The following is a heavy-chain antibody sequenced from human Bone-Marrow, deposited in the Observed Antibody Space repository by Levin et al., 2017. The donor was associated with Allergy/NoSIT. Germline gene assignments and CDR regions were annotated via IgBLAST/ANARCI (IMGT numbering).Heavy chain of an antibody. CDR1: GFTFSSYT. V-gene: IGHV3-48*01. CDR2: ISNGSDSI. J-gene: IGHJ6*03. D-gene: IGHD6-6*01. Sequence: GESLKISCAASGFTFSSYTMNWVRQAPGKGLEWISYISNGSDSINYADSVKGRLTISRDNAKNSLYLQVANLRAEDTAVYYCARVSRITARLLTDFYYYYYMDVWGKGTTVIVSS. CDR3: ARVSRITARLLTDFYYYYYMDV.